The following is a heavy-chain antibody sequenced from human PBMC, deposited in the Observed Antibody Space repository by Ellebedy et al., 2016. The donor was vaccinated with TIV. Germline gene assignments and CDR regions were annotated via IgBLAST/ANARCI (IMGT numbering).Heavy chain of an antibody. CDR3: ARVFRTDDFIDF. J-gene: IGHJ4*02. D-gene: IGHD3/OR15-3a*01. CDR2: FLYSGRT. Sequence: SETLSLTXTVSGDSISSSSYYWVWIRQPPGKGLEWIGSFLYSGRTHYNPSLKSRVTMSVDTSKNQFSLRLSSVTAADTVVYYCARVFRTDDFIDFWGQGTLVTVSS. V-gene: IGHV4-39*01. CDR1: GDSISSSSYY.